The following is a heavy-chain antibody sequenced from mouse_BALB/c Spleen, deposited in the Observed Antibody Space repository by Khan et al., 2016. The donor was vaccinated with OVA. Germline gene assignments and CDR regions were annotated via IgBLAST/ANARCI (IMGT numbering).Heavy chain of an antibody. J-gene: IGHJ3*01. Sequence: EVELVESGGDLVKPGGSLKLSCAASGFTFSSYGMSWVRQTPDKRLEWVATTTSGGSYTYYPDSVKGRSPISSDNAKHTLYLQLTSLKSEDTAMYYCARLSNSWGQGTLVTVSA. V-gene: IGHV5-6*01. CDR1: GFTFSSYG. D-gene: IGHD2-5*01. CDR3: ARLSNS. CDR2: TTSGGSYT.